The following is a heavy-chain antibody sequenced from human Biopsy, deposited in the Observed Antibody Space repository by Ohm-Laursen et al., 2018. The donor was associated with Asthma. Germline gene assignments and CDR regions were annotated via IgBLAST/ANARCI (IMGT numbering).Heavy chain of an antibody. CDR2: ISNDGANK. D-gene: IGHD3-3*01. CDR3: ARQVKSTVFGVSYKKFDF. J-gene: IGHJ4*02. Sequence: SLRLSCSASVLTFSSYGMVWVRLAPGKGLKWVALISNDGANKFYADSVQGRFTISRDNSKNTLYLQMHSLKIEDTAVYFCARQVKSTVFGVSYKKFDFWGQGTLVAVSS. CDR1: VLTFSSYG. V-gene: IGHV3-30*03.